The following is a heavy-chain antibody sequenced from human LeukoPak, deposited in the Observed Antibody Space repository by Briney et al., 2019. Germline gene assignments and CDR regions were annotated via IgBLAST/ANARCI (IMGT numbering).Heavy chain of an antibody. CDR3: ARVPSDRTKYMDV. CDR1: GFTFSTYT. V-gene: IGHV3-21*01. CDR2: ISSSSSYI. Sequence: GXXLRLSCAASGFTFSTYTLKWVRQAPGKGLEWVSSISSSSSYIYYADSVKGRFTISRDNAKNSLYLQMNSLRAEDTALYYCARVPSDRTKYMDVWGKGTTVTVSS. D-gene: IGHD2-15*01. J-gene: IGHJ6*03.